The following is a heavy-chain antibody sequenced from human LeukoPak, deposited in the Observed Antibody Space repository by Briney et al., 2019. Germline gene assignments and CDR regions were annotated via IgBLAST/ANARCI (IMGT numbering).Heavy chain of an antibody. Sequence: GASVKVSCKASGGTFSSYAISWVRQAPGQGLEWMGGIIPIFGTANYAQKFQGRVTITADESTSTAYMELSSLRSEDTAVYYCARPLSDFWGGSPTHNTQDAFVIWGQGKMVTVFS. CDR3: ARPLSDFWGGSPTHNTQDAFVI. J-gene: IGHJ3*02. CDR1: GGTFSSYA. V-gene: IGHV1-69*13. CDR2: IIPIFGTA. D-gene: IGHD3-3*01.